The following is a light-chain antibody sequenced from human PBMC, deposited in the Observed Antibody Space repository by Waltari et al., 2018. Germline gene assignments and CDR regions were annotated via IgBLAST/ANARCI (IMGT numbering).Light chain of an antibody. CDR1: PSLVGGVNS. Sequence: QSAFTQPASLSGSPGQPLPISFTGPPSLVGGVNSVPWYQQYPGKVPKLLFYDVTNRPSGVSNRFSGSKSGSTASLTISGLQAEDEADYYCSSYRSSSTLVVFGGGTKLIVL. CDR2: DVT. V-gene: IGLV2-14*03. CDR3: SSYRSSSTLVV. J-gene: IGLJ2*01.